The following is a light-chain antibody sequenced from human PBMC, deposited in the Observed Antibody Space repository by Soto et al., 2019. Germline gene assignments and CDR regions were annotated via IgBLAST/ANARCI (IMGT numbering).Light chain of an antibody. V-gene: IGLV2-11*01. CDR1: SSDVGGYNY. CDR3: CSYAGSWV. J-gene: IGLJ3*02. Sequence: QSVLTQPRSVSGSLGQSVTISCTGTSSDVGGYNYVSWYQQHPGKAPKLMIYDVNKRPSGVPDRFSGSKSGNTASLTISRLQAADEADYYCCSYAGSWVFGGGTKLTVL. CDR2: DVN.